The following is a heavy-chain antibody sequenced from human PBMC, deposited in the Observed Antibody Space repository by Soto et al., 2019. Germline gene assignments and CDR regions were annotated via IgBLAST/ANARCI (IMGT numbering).Heavy chain of an antibody. D-gene: IGHD3-16*02. CDR3: ARDGAGDYVWGSHQVPYYYYGMDV. J-gene: IGHJ6*02. Sequence: ASVKVSCKASGYTFTSYGISWVRQAPGQGLEWMGWISAYNGNTNYAQKLQGRVTMTTDTSTSTAYMELRSLRSDDTAVYYCARDGAGDYVWGSHQVPYYYYGMDVWGQGTTVTVSS. V-gene: IGHV1-18*04. CDR2: ISAYNGNT. CDR1: GYTFTSYG.